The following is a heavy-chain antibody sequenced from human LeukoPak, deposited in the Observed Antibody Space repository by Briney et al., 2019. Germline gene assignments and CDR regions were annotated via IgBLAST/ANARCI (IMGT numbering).Heavy chain of an antibody. Sequence: ASVKVSCKASGYTFTRYYMYWVRQAPAQGLEWMGWINPNSGGTNYAQKCQGRVTMTRDTSISTAYMELSRLRSDDTAVYYCAGGAVGATSWFDPWGQGTLVTVSS. CDR2: INPNSGGT. CDR3: AGGAVGATSWFDP. V-gene: IGHV1-2*02. CDR1: GYTFTRYY. D-gene: IGHD1-26*01. J-gene: IGHJ5*02.